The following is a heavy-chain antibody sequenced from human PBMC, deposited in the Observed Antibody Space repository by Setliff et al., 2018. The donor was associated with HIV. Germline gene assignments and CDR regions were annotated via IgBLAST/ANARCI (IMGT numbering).Heavy chain of an antibody. J-gene: IGHJ4*02. V-gene: IGHV1-8*01. Sequence: EASVKVSCKASGYTFTSYDINWVRQATGQGLEWMGWMNPNSGNTGYAQKFQGRVTMTRNTSISTAYMELSSLRSDDTAVYYCARLRPTAFFDYWGQGTLVTVSS. D-gene: IGHD3-3*01. CDR3: ARLRPTAFFDY. CDR2: MNPNSGNT. CDR1: GYTFTSYD.